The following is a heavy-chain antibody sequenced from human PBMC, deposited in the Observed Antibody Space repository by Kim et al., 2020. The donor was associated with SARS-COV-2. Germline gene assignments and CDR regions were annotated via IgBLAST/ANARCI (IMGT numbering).Heavy chain of an antibody. V-gene: IGHV3-21*01. CDR3: ARDPRIAAAGSWYFDL. CDR1: GFTFSSYS. J-gene: IGHJ2*01. CDR2: ISSSSYI. Sequence: GGSLRLSCAASGFTFSSYSMNWVRQAPGKGLEWVSSISSSSYIYYADSVKGRFTISRDNAKNSLYLQMNSLRAEDTAVYYCARDPRIAAAGSWYFDLWGRGTRETGSS. D-gene: IGHD6-13*01.